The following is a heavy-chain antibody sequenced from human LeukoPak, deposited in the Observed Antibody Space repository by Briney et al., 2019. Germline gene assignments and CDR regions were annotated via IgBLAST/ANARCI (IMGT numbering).Heavy chain of an antibody. J-gene: IGHJ4*02. CDR2: FDPEDGET. CDR1: GYTLTELS. Sequence: ASAKVSCKVSGYTLTELSMHWVRQAPGKGLEWMGGFDPEDGETIYAQKFQGRVTMTEDTSTDTAYMELSSLRSEDTAVYYCAFVGQLTAPNLGTRTYYFDYWGQGTLVTVSS. V-gene: IGHV1-24*01. D-gene: IGHD3-16*01. CDR3: AFVGQLTAPNLGTRTYYFDY.